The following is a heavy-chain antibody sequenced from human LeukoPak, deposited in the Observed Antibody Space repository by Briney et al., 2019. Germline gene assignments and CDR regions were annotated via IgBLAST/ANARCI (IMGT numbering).Heavy chain of an antibody. CDR1: GYTFTNYA. CDR2: INAGNGNT. V-gene: IGHV1-3*03. J-gene: IGHJ4*02. CDR3: ARGGESIYFDY. Sequence: ASVKVSCKASGYTFTNYAMHWVRQAPGQRLEWMGWINAGNGNTQYSQEFQGRVTITRDTSASTAYMELSSLRSEDMAVYYCARGGESIYFDYWGQGTLVTVSS. D-gene: IGHD4-17*01.